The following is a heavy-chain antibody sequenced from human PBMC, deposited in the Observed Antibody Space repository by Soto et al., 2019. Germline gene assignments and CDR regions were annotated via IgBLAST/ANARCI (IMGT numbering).Heavy chain of an antibody. CDR1: GFTFSTFA. CDR3: AKDARPDGYWDFDY. D-gene: IGHD5-12*01. J-gene: IGHJ4*02. CDR2: ILGRGDT. Sequence: EVQLLESGGGSVQPGGSLRLSCAASGFTFSTFAMSWVRQAPGKGLEWVSGILGRGDTYYEESVKGRFTISRDNSKITLFLELNSMTVEDTAIYYCAKDARPDGYWDFDYWGQGTLVTVSS. V-gene: IGHV3-23*01.